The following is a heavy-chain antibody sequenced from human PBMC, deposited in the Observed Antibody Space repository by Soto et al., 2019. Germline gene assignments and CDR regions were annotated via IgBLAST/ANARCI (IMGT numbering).Heavy chain of an antibody. CDR1: GYTFTSYG. J-gene: IGHJ6*03. V-gene: IGHV1-18*01. Sequence: ASVKVSCKASGYTFTSYGISWVRQAPGQGLERMGWISAYNGNTNYAQKLQGRVTMTTDTSTSTAYMELRSLRSDDTAVYYCARVPMTTVTIHYYYYYMDGWGKGTTVTVSS. D-gene: IGHD4-17*01. CDR2: ISAYNGNT. CDR3: ARVPMTTVTIHYYYYYMDG.